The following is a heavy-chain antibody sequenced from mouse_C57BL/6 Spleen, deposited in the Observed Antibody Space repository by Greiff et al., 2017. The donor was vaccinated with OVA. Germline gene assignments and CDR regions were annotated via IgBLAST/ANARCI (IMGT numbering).Heavy chain of an antibody. Sequence: EVKLMESGGGLVQPGGSMKLSCVASGFTFSNYWMNWVRQSPEKGLEWVAQIRLKSDNYATHYAESVKGRFTISRDDSKSSVYLQMNNLRAEDTGIYYCAQPYDGYYGWGQGTLVTVSA. J-gene: IGHJ3*01. CDR2: IRLKSDNYAT. CDR1: GFTFSNYW. CDR3: AQPYDGYYG. V-gene: IGHV6-3*01. D-gene: IGHD2-3*01.